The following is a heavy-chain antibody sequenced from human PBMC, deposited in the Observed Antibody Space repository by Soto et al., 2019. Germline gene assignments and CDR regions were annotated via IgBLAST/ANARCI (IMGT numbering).Heavy chain of an antibody. V-gene: IGHV3-23*01. CDR3: AKDITPRIVGATADY. CDR1: GFTFSSYA. Sequence: GGSLRLSCAVSGFTFSSYAMSWVRQAPGKGLEWVSAISGSGGSTYYADSVKGRFTISRDNSKNTLYLQMNSLRAEDTAVYYCAKDITPRIVGATADYWGQGTLVTVSS. CDR2: ISGSGGST. D-gene: IGHD1-26*01. J-gene: IGHJ4*02.